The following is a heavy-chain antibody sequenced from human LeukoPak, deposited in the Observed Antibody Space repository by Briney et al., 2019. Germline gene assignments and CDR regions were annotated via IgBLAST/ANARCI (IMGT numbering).Heavy chain of an antibody. J-gene: IGHJ4*02. V-gene: IGHV4-4*02. D-gene: IGHD3-22*01. CDR2: IHRSGSP. Sequence: SSETLSLTCTVSLDSTTSNFWSWVRQPPGKGLEWIGEIHRSGSPNYNPSLQSRVTISIDRCRNQIVLELSSVTAADTAFYYCARSIGVVVITPFDYWGQGTLVTVSS. CDR3: ARSIGVVVITPFDY. CDR1: LDSTTSNF.